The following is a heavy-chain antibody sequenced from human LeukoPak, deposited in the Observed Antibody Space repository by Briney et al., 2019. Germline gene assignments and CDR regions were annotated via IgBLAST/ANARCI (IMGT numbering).Heavy chain of an antibody. J-gene: IGHJ4*02. Sequence: GGSLRLSCAASGFTFSSYSMNWVRQAPGKGLEWVSYISSSSSTIYYADSVNGRFTISRDNAKNSLYLQMNSLRAEDTAVYYCARGQQLVPFDYWGQGTLVTVSS. CDR1: GFTFSSYS. CDR2: ISSSSSTI. D-gene: IGHD6-13*01. V-gene: IGHV3-48*01. CDR3: ARGQQLVPFDY.